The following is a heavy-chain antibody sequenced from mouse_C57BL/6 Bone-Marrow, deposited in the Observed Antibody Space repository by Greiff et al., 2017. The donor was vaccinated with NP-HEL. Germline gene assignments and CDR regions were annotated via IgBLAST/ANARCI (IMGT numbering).Heavy chain of an antibody. CDR3: ASYGNYSSMDY. V-gene: IGHV1-75*01. Sequence: VQLQQSGPELVKPGASVKISCKASGYTFTDYYINWVKQRPGQGLEWIGWIFPGSGSTYYNEKFKGKATLTADKSSSTAYMQLNSLTSEDSAVYFCASYGNYSSMDYWGQGTSVTVSS. CDR2: IFPGSGST. D-gene: IGHD2-1*01. J-gene: IGHJ4*01. CDR1: GYTFTDYY.